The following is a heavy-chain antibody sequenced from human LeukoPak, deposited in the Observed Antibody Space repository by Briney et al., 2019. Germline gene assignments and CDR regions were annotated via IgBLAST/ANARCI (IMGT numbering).Heavy chain of an antibody. Sequence: SVKVSCKASRGTFSSYAISWVRQAPGQGLEWMGRIIPIFGTANYAQKFQGRVTITTDESTSTAYMELSSLRSEDTAVYYCARDSIAAAGARGSAFDVWGQGTMVTVSS. D-gene: IGHD6-13*01. CDR2: IIPIFGTA. CDR1: RGTFSSYA. CDR3: ARDSIAAAGARGSAFDV. V-gene: IGHV1-69*05. J-gene: IGHJ3*01.